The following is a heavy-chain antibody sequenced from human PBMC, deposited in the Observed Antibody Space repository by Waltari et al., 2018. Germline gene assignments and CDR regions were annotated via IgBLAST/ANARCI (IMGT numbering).Heavy chain of an antibody. D-gene: IGHD6-13*01. J-gene: IGHJ4*02. CDR2: INPILGIA. CDR3: ARVGQQLNY. CDR1: GGTFSSYT. V-gene: IGHV1-69*02. Sequence: QVQLVQSGAEVKKPGSSVKVSCKASGGTFSSYTISWVRPAPGQGLEWMGRINPILGIANYAQKFQGRVTITADKSTSTAYMELSSLRSEDTAVYYCARVGQQLNYWGQGTLVTVSS.